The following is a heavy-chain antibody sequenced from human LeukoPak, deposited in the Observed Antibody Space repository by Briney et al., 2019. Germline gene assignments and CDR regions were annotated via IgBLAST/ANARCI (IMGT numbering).Heavy chain of an antibody. CDR3: AREAGTTVTTWGTFNWFDP. CDR1: GGTFSSYA. CDR2: IIPIFGTA. J-gene: IGHJ5*02. V-gene: IGHV1-69*13. D-gene: IGHD4-17*01. Sequence: ASVKASCKASGGTFSSYAISWVRQAPGQGLEWMGGIIPIFGTANYAQKFQGRVTITADESTSTAYMELSSLRSEDTAVYYCAREAGTTVTTWGTFNWFDPWGQGTLVTVSS.